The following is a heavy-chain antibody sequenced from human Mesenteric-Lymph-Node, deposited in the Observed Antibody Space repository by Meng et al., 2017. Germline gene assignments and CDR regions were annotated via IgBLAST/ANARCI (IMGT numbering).Heavy chain of an antibody. CDR2: IYHSGST. CDR3: ARDPPRSTAMITGDY. D-gene: IGHD5-18*01. V-gene: IGHV4-4*02. Sequence: QVQPQESGPGLVKPSQTLSLTCARSGGSISSSNWWSWVRQPPGKGLEWIGEIYHSGSTNYNPSLKSRVTISVDKSKNQFSLKLSSVTAADTAVYYCARDPPRSTAMITGDYWGQGTLVTVSS. CDR1: GGSISSSNW. J-gene: IGHJ4*02.